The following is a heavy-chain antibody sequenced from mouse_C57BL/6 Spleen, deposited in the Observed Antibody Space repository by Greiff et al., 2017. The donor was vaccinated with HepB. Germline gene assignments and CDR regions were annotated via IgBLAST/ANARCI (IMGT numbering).Heavy chain of an antibody. Sequence: EVQRVESGEGLVKPGGSLKLSCAASGFTFSSYAMSWVRQTPEKRLEWVAYISSGGDYIYYADTVKGRFTISRDNARNTLYLQMSSLKSEDTAMYYCTRGDYGSSYEAYRGQGTLVTVSA. CDR3: TRGDYGSSYEAY. CDR2: ISSGGDYI. D-gene: IGHD1-1*01. J-gene: IGHJ3*01. V-gene: IGHV5-9-1*02. CDR1: GFTFSSYA.